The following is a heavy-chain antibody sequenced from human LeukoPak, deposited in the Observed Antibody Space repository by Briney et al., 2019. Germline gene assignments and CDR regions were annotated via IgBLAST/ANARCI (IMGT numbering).Heavy chain of an antibody. D-gene: IGHD5-24*01. CDR2: IYSGGST. CDR1: GFTFGDYT. Sequence: PGGSLRLSCTASGFTFGDYTVTWFRQAPGKGLEWVSVIYSGGSTYYADSVKGRFTISRDNSKNTLYLQMNSLRAEDTAVYYCARDGRWLHQDWGQGTLVTVSS. CDR3: ARDGRWLHQD. J-gene: IGHJ4*02. V-gene: IGHV3-53*01.